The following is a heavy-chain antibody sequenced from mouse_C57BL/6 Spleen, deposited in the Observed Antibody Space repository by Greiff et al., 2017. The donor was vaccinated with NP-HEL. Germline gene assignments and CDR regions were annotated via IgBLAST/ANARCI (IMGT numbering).Heavy chain of an antibody. J-gene: IGHJ4*01. V-gene: IGHV1-18*01. CDR2: INPNNGGT. CDR1: GYTFTDYN. D-gene: IGHD3-2*02. Sequence: VQLQQSGPELVKPGASVKIPCKASGYTFTDYNMDWVKQSHGKSLEWIGDINPNNGGTIYNQKFKGKATLTVDKSSSTAYMELRSLTSEDTAVYYCARYRSGLYYYAMDYWGQGTSVTVSS. CDR3: ARYRSGLYYYAMDY.